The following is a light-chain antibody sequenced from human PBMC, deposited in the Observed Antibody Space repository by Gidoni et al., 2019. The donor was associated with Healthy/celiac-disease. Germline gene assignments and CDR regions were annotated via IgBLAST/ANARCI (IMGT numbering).Light chain of an antibody. V-gene: IGLV2-14*01. Sequence: QSALTPPASVSGSPGQSITISCTGTSSDIGGYNYVSWYQQHPGKAPKLMIYEVSNRPSGVSNRFSGSKSGNTASLTISGLQAEDEADYYCSSYTGSSTRYVFGTGTKVTVL. J-gene: IGLJ1*01. CDR1: SSDIGGYNY. CDR2: EVS. CDR3: SSYTGSSTRYV.